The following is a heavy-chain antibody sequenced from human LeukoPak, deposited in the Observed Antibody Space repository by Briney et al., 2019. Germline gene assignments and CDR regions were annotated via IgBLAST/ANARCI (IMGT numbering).Heavy chain of an antibody. CDR2: IYAGDDI. V-gene: IGHV3-53*01. J-gene: IGHJ4*02. CDR3: AREVFFQFDN. Sequence: PGGSLRLSCAASGFTVSSNYMSWVRQAPGKGLEWVSIIYAGDDIYYADSVKGRFTISRDNTRNPLSLRIDSLRAEDTAQYYCAREVFFQFDNWGQGALVTVSS. CDR1: GFTVSSNY.